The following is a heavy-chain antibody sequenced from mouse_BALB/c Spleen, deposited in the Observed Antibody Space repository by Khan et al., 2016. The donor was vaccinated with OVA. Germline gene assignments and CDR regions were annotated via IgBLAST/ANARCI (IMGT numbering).Heavy chain of an antibody. Sequence: EVQLQESGPGLVKPSQSLSLTCTVTGYSITSGYGWNWLRQFPGNKLEWMGYISYSGSTNYHPSLNSRISITRDTSKNQFFLQLNSVTTEDTATXYCARTARIKYWGQGTTLTVSS. CDR1: GYSITSGYG. J-gene: IGHJ2*01. CDR2: ISYSGST. D-gene: IGHD1-2*01. CDR3: ARTARIKY. V-gene: IGHV3-2*02.